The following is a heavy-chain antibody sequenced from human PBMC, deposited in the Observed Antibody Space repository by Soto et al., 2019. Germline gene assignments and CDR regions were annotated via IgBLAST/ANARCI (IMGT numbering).Heavy chain of an antibody. CDR2: IYYSGST. V-gene: IGHV4-39*01. D-gene: IGHD3-16*01. Sequence: SETLSLTCTVSGGSISSSSYYWGWIRQPPGKGLEWIGSIYYSGSTYYNPSLKSRVTISVDTSKNQFSLKLSSVTAADTALYYCARHASRSSEGEGHDYWGQGTLVTVSS. CDR3: ARHASRSSEGEGHDY. J-gene: IGHJ4*02. CDR1: GGSISSSSYY.